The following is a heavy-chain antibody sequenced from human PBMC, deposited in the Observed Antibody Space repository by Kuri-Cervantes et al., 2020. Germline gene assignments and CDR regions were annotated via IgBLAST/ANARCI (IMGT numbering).Heavy chain of an antibody. CDR3: ARDRVGSSWHQSQGY. D-gene: IGHD6-13*01. Sequence: GGSLRLSCAASGFTFSSYGMHWARQAPGKGLEWVAVISYDGSNKYYADSVKGRFTISRDNAKNSLYLQMNSLRAEDTAVYYCARDRVGSSWHQSQGYWGQGTLVTVSS. CDR1: GFTFSSYG. CDR2: ISYDGSNK. V-gene: IGHV3-30*03. J-gene: IGHJ4*02.